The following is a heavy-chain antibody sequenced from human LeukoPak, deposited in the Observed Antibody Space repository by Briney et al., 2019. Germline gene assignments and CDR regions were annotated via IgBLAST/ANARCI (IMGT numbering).Heavy chain of an antibody. D-gene: IGHD3-22*01. V-gene: IGHV3-48*01. CDR2: ISSSSSTI. CDR3: ARGAYYYED. Sequence: GGSLRLSCAASGFTFSSHSMNWVRQAPGKGLEWVSYISSSSSTIYYADSVKGRFTISRDNAKNSLHLQMNSLRAEDTAVYYCARGAYYYEDWGQGTLVTVSS. J-gene: IGHJ4*02. CDR1: GFTFSSHS.